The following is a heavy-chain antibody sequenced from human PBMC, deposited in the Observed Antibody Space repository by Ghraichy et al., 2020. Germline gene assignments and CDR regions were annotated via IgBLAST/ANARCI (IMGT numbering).Heavy chain of an antibody. CDR3: ARVEGLKNYDILTGYLHYYYYYGMDV. V-gene: IGHV3-64*01. Sequence: GGSLRLSCAASGFTFSSYAMHWVRQAPGKGLEYVSAISSNGGSTYYANSVKGRFTISRDNSKNTLYLQMGSLRAEDMAVYYCARVEGLKNYDILTGYLHYYYYYGMDVWGQGTTVTVSS. CDR1: GFTFSSYA. CDR2: ISSNGGST. J-gene: IGHJ6*02. D-gene: IGHD3-9*01.